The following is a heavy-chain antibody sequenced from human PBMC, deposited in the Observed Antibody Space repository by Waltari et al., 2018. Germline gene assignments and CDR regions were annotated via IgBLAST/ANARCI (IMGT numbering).Heavy chain of an antibody. CDR3: ARPANFYYDRGGYDY. J-gene: IGHJ4*02. CDR2: IHSSGST. CDR1: GDSISTPSNY. D-gene: IGHD3-22*01. V-gene: IGHV4-39*01. Sequence: QLQLQESGPGLVKPSETLSLTCTVSGDSISTPSNYWGWLRQAPGKGLEWVGFIHSSGSTYYNPSLKSRVTLSVETSKNQFSLRLTSVTAADTAVYYCARPANFYYDRGGYDYWGQGTLVTVSS.